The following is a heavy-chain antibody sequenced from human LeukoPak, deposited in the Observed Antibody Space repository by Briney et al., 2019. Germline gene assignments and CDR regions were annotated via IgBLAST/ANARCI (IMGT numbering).Heavy chain of an antibody. CDR3: AKRGSSGFIMYY. J-gene: IGHJ4*02. V-gene: IGHV3-23*01. CDR1: GFTFSSYA. D-gene: IGHD3-22*01. CDR2: ISGSGGST. Sequence: GGSLRLSXAASGFTFSSYAMSWVRQAPGKGLEWVSAISGSGGSTYYADSVKGRFTISRDNSKNTLYLQMNSLRAEDTAVYYCAKRGSSGFIMYYWGQGTLVTVSS.